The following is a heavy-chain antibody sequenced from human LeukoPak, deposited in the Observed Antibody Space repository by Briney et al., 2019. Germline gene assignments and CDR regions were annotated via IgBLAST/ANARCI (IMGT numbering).Heavy chain of an antibody. V-gene: IGHV3-23*01. J-gene: IGHJ3*02. CDR2: ISGSGGST. CDR3: LTVVETTIAAFDI. D-gene: IGHD1-26*01. CDR1: GFTFSSYA. Sequence: GGSLRLSCAASGFTFSSYAMSWVRQGPGKGLEWVAAISGSGGSTSYADSVKGRFTISRDKSKNTLYLQMNSLRAEDTAVYYCLTVVETTIAAFDIWGQGTMVTVSS.